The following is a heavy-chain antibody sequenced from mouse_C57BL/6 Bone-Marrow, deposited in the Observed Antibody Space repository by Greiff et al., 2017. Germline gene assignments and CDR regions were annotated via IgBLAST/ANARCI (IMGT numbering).Heavy chain of an antibody. CDR1: GYTFTSYW. J-gene: IGHJ2*01. CDR3: ARRITTVLDY. D-gene: IGHD1-1*01. Sequence: QVQLQQPGAELVKPGASVKMSCKASGYTFTSYWITWVKQRPGQGLAWIGDIYPGSGSTNYNEKFKSKATLTVDTSSSTAYMQLSSLTSEDAAVYYCARRITTVLDYWGQGTTRTVSS. CDR2: IYPGSGST. V-gene: IGHV1-55*01.